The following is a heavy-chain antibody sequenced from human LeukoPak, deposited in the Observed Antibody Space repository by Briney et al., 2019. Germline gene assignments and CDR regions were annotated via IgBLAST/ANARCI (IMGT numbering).Heavy chain of an antibody. CDR3: ARGVRGVITYYYYYYMDV. CDR1: GFTFSSYW. J-gene: IGHJ6*03. Sequence: PGGSLRLSCAASGFTFSSYWMSWVRQAPGKGLEWVANIKQDGSEKYYVNSVKGRFTISRDNAKNSLYLQMNSLRAEDTAVYYCARGVRGVITYYYYYYMDVWGKGTTVTVSS. CDR2: IKQDGSEK. V-gene: IGHV3-7*01. D-gene: IGHD3-10*01.